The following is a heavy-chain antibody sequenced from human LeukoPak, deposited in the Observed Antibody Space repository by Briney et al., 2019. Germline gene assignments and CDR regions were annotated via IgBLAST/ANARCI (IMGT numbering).Heavy chain of an antibody. J-gene: IGHJ6*03. CDR2: ISESGST. CDR1: GEPFSGYY. Sequence: SETLSLTCGVSGEPFSGYYLSWIRQPPGKGLEWIGDISESGSTNYNPSLKSRVTISVDPSKNQFSLKLTPMTAADTAVYFCVRGRTDYYYYMDVWGKGTTVTVSS. CDR3: VRGRTDYYYYMDV. V-gene: IGHV4-34*01.